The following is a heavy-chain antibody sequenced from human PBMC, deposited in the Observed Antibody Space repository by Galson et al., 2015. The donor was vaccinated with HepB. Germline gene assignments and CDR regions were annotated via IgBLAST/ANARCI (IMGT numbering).Heavy chain of an antibody. Sequence: SVKVSCKASGGTFSSYTISWVRQAPGQGLEWMGRIIPILGIANYAQKFQGRVTITADKSTSTAYMELSSLRSEDTAVYYCASPQPKYGSGSDPLDYWGQGTLVTVSS. V-gene: IGHV1-69*02. CDR3: ASPQPKYGSGSDPLDY. CDR2: IIPILGIA. CDR1: GGTFSSYT. D-gene: IGHD3-10*01. J-gene: IGHJ4*02.